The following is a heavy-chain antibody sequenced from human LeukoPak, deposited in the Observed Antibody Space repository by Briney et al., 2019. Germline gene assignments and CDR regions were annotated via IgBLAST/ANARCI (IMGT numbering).Heavy chain of an antibody. D-gene: IGHD2-2*01. CDR1: GGSISSSNW. CDR3: ARQLVALRSAFDI. J-gene: IGHJ3*02. CDR2: IYHSGST. V-gene: IGHV4-4*02. Sequence: SGTLSLTCAVSGGSISSSNWWSWVRQPPGKGLEGTGEIYHSGSTNYNPSLKSRVTISVDKSKNQFSLKLSSVTAADTAVYYCARQLVALRSAFDIWGQGTMVTVSS.